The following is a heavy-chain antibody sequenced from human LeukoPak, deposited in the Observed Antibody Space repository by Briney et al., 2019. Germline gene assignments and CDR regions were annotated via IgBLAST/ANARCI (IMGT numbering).Heavy chain of an antibody. CDR1: GFTFSSYW. J-gene: IGHJ4*02. CDR3: ARAPSSGTSSGYDY. CDR2: IKQDESEK. D-gene: IGHD2/OR15-2a*01. Sequence: GGSLRLSCAASGFTFSSYWTNWVRQAPGKGLEWVANIKQDESEKHYVDSVKGRFTISRDNAKNSLYLQMNSLRAEDTAVYYCARAPSSGTSSGYDYWGQGTLVTVS. V-gene: IGHV3-7*01.